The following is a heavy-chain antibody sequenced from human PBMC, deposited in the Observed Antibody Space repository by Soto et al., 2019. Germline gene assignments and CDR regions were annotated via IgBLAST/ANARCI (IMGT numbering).Heavy chain of an antibody. CDR3: ASSGSRLRFFYYYGMDV. CDR1: GGSISSYY. V-gene: IGHV4-59*12. D-gene: IGHD3-3*01. CDR2: IYYSGST. Sequence: SETLSLTCTVSGGSISSYYWSWIRQPPGKGLEWIGYIYYSGSTNYNPSLKSRVTISVDTSKNQFPLKLSSVTAADTAVYYCASSGSRLRFFYYYGMDVWGQGTTVTVSS. J-gene: IGHJ6*02.